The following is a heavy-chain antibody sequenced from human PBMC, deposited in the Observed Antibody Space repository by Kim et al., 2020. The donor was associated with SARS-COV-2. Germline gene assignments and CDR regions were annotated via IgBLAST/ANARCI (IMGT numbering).Heavy chain of an antibody. Sequence: ASVKVSCKASGYTFINYVMHWVHQAPGQRLEWMGLISIGHDDTKYSQKFRGRVTITRDTTASTAYMELSSLRSEDTAAYYCARGSGWAFDYWGQGTLVT. J-gene: IGHJ4*02. D-gene: IGHD6-19*01. V-gene: IGHV1-3*04. CDR3: ARGSGWAFDY. CDR2: ISIGHDDT. CDR1: GYTFINYV.